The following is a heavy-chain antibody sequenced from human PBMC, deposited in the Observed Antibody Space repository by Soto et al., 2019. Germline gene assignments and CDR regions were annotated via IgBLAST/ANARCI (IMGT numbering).Heavy chain of an antibody. CDR1: GGSISSGGYS. J-gene: IGHJ4*02. Sequence: PSETLSLTCAVSGGSISSGGYSWSWIRQPPGKGLEWVGYMYHSGSTYYNPSLKSRVTISVDTSKNQFSLKLSSVTAADTAVYYCARHGGYDYPYFDYWGQGTLVTVSS. D-gene: IGHD5-12*01. CDR3: ARHGGYDYPYFDY. CDR2: MYHSGST. V-gene: IGHV4-30-2*02.